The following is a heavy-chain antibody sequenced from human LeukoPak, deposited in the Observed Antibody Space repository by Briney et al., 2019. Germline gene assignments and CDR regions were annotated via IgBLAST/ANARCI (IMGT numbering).Heavy chain of an antibody. Sequence: PGRSLRLSCAASGFTFSSYGMHWVRQAPGKGLEWVAVISYDGSNKYYADSVKGRFTISRDNSKNTLYLQMNSLRAEDTAVYYCTKGSSACGYWGQGTLVTVSS. D-gene: IGHD2-21*01. V-gene: IGHV3-30*18. J-gene: IGHJ4*02. CDR2: ISYDGSNK. CDR3: TKGSSACGY. CDR1: GFTFSSYG.